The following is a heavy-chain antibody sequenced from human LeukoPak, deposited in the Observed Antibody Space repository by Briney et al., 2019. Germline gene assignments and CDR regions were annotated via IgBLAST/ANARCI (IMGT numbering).Heavy chain of an antibody. D-gene: IGHD3-10*02. CDR2: ISYDGSNK. Sequence: PGRSLRLSCAASGFTFSSYGMHWVRQAPGKGLEWVAVISYDGSNKYYADSVKGRFTISRDNSKNTLYLQMNRLRAEDTAVYYCAKDFSMFGEGDYYFEYWGQGTLVTVSS. V-gene: IGHV3-30*18. CDR3: AKDFSMFGEGDYYFEY. J-gene: IGHJ4*02. CDR1: GFTFSSYG.